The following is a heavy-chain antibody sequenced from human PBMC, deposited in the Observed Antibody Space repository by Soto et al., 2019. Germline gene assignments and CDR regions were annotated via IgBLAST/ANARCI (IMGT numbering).Heavy chain of an antibody. CDR1: GFTFSSYT. CDR3: ARDLGRSYFDY. Sequence: GGSLRLSCAASGFTFSSYTMHWVRQAPGKGLEWVTVISSDGSNKYYADSVKGRFTISRDNSKNTLYLQMNSLRAEDTAVYYCARDLGRSYFDYWGQGTLVTV. V-gene: IGHV3-30-3*01. J-gene: IGHJ4*02. CDR2: ISSDGSNK.